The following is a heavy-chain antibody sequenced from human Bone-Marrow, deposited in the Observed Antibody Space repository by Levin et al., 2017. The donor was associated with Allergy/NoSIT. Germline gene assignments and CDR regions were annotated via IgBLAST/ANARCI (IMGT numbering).Heavy chain of an antibody. V-gene: IGHV3-11*01. Sequence: GESLKISCAASGFTFSDHYMTWIRQAPGKGLEWISYIDGRTDRTYYADSVKGRFSISRDNAKNSLYLQMNSLRAEDTALYYCAGSYDSSGYYGHFEKWGQGTQVTVAS. J-gene: IGHJ4*02. D-gene: IGHD3-22*01. CDR2: IDGRTDRT. CDR3: AGSYDSSGYYGHFEK. CDR1: GFTFSDHY.